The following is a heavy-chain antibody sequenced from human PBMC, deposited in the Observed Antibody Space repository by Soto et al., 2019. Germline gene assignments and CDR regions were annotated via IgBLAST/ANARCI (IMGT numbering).Heavy chain of an antibody. D-gene: IGHD4-17*01. CDR3: ARGRMTTVVTCLDY. Sequence: QVQLVQSGAEVKKPGSSVKVSCKASGGTFSSYAISWVRQAPEQGLEWMGGIIPIFGTANYAQKFQGRVTITADESTSTAYMELSSLRSEDTAVYYCARGRMTTVVTCLDYWGQGTLVTVSS. V-gene: IGHV1-69*01. CDR2: IIPIFGTA. CDR1: GGTFSSYA. J-gene: IGHJ4*02.